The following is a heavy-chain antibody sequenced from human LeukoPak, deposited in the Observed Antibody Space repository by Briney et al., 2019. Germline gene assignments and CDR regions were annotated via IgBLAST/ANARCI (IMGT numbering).Heavy chain of an antibody. V-gene: IGHV3-74*03. Sequence: GGTLRLSCAGSGFILSSYWMHWVRQAPGKGLVWVSRSHRDGIIEYADSVKGRFTISRDNAKNTLYLQMNSLRAEDTAVYYCARVGITMIRTDAFDIWGQGTMVTVSS. J-gene: IGHJ3*02. D-gene: IGHD3-10*01. CDR1: GFILSSYW. CDR3: ARVGITMIRTDAFDI. CDR2: SHRDGIIE.